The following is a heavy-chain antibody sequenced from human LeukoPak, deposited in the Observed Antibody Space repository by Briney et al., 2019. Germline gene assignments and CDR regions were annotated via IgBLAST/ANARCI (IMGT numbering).Heavy chain of an antibody. D-gene: IGHD3-22*01. CDR1: GFTVSSNY. J-gene: IGHJ4*02. CDR2: IYSGGST. CDR3: ARGLDYYDSSGYYYFDY. V-gene: IGHV3-66*02. Sequence: GGSLRLSCAASGFTVSSNYMSWVRQAPGKGLEWVSVIYSGGSTYYADSVKGRFTISRDNSKNTLYLQMNSLRAEDTAVYYCARGLDYYDSSGYYYFDYWGQGTLVTVSS.